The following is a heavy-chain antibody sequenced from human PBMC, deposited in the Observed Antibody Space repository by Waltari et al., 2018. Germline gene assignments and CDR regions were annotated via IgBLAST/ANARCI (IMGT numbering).Heavy chain of an antibody. CDR1: GGSISRGGYY. CDR3: ARRDIAVRGIAAFDI. V-gene: IGHV4-31*03. D-gene: IGHD3-10*01. CDR2: IYYSGRT. J-gene: IGHJ3*02. Sequence: QVQLQESGPGLVKPSQTLSLTCTVSGGSISRGGYYWSWIRQHPGKGLEWIGYIYYSGRTYYNPALKSRVTISVDTSKNQFSLKLSSVTAADTAVYYCARRDIAVRGIAAFDIWGQGTMVTVSS.